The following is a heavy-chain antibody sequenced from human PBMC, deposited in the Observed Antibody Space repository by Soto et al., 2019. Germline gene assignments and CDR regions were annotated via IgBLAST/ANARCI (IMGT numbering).Heavy chain of an antibody. D-gene: IGHD1-1*01. CDR3: SSGILV. CDR2: ISYGGTT. CDR1: GGSMNSGGYC. J-gene: IGHJ4*02. Sequence: QVQLQESGPGLVKPSQTLSLTCTVSGGSMNSGGYCWNWIRQHPGEGLEWIGCISYGGTTSYNPALTSRLTISVDTSKNQFSLMLNSVTAADTAVYYCSSGILVWGQGTLITVSS. V-gene: IGHV4-31*03.